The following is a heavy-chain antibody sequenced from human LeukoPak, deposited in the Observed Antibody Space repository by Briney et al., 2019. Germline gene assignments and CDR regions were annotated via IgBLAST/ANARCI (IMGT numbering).Heavy chain of an antibody. J-gene: IGHJ4*02. CDR2: IYSAGTT. Sequence: AGGSLRLSCAASGFTVSDNYISWVRQAPGKGLEWVALIYSAGTTHADSVRGRFTISRDKSKNMLYLQMSSLRAEDTAVYYCARVGQGYYDYWGQGALVTVSS. CDR3: ARVGQGYYDY. CDR1: GFTVSDNY. V-gene: IGHV3-66*01.